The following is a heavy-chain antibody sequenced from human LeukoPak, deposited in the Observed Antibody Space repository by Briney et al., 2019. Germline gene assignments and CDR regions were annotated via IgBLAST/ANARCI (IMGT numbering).Heavy chain of an antibody. J-gene: IGHJ4*02. CDR3: ASVFWSGYGY. V-gene: IGHV1-69*05. D-gene: IGHD3-3*01. CDR1: GGTFSSYA. Sequence: ASVKVSCKASGGTFSSYAISWVRQAPGQGLEWMGRIIPIFGTANYAQKFQGRVTITTDESTSTAYMELSSLRSEDTAVYYCASVFWSGYGYWGQGTLVTVSS. CDR2: IIPIFGTA.